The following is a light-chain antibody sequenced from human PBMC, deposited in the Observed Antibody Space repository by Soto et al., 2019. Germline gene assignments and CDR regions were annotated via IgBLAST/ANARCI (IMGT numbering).Light chain of an antibody. J-gene: IGKJ2*01. Sequence: EIVMTQSPATLSASPGERATLSCRASQSVSSNLAWYQQKPGQAPRLLIYGASTRATGIPARFSGSGSGTEFTLTISSLQYEDFAVYYCQQYNKWPLMYTFGQGTKLEIK. CDR1: QSVSSN. CDR2: GAS. V-gene: IGKV3-15*01. CDR3: QQYNKWPLMYT.